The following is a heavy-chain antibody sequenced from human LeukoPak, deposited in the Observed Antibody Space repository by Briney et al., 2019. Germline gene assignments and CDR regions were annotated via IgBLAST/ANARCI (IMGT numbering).Heavy chain of an antibody. CDR3: ARDRIGYCSSTSCYLGYYYYGMDV. Sequence: GGSLRLSCAASGFTVSGNYMSWVRQAPGKGLEWVSVIYSGGSTYYADSVKGRFTTSRDNSKNTLYLQMNSLRAEDTAVYYCARDRIGYCSSTSCYLGYYYYGMDVWGQGTTVTVSS. V-gene: IGHV3-66*01. D-gene: IGHD2-2*01. CDR2: IYSGGST. J-gene: IGHJ6*02. CDR1: GFTVSGNY.